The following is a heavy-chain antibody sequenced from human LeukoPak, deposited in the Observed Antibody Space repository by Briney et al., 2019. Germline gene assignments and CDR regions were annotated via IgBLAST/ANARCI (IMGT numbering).Heavy chain of an antibody. J-gene: IGHJ4*02. CDR1: GFTFSMYM. CDR2: ITSSGDNT. Sequence: GGSLRLSCAASGFTFSMYMMSWVRQAPGKGLEWVSAITSSGDNTHYADSVKGRFTISRDNSKNTLYLQLNSLKAEDTAVYYCATHPGGSDYYWGQGTLVTVSS. D-gene: IGHD2-15*01. CDR3: ATHPGGSDYY. V-gene: IGHV3-23*01.